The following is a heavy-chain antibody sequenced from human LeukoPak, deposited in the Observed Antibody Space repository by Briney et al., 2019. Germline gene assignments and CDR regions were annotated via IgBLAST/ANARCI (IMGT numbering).Heavy chain of an antibody. CDR2: IYYTGST. J-gene: IGHJ4*02. V-gene: IGHV4-59*08. CDR3: ARRYADHNLYYFNY. Sequence: SETLSLTCTASGDSIISYYWSWVRQPPGKGLEWIGYIYYTGSTNYNPSLKSRVTMSVDTSKNQFSLKLSSVTAADTAVYYCARRYADHNLYYFNYCGQGTLVTVSS. CDR1: GDSIISYY. D-gene: IGHD1-1*01.